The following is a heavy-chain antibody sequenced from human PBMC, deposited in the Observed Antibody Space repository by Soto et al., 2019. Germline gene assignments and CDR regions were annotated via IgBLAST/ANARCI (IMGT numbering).Heavy chain of an antibody. J-gene: IGHJ6*02. CDR2: INPNSGGT. V-gene: IGHV1-2*04. Sequence: QVQLVQSGAEVKKPEASVKVSCKASGYTFTGYYMHWVRQAPGQGLEWMGWINPNSGGTNYAQKFQGWVTMTRDTSISTAYMELSRLRSDDTAVYYCARSVAGRGVYYYYGMDVWGQGTTVTVSS. CDR1: GYTFTGYY. CDR3: ARSVAGRGVYYYYGMDV. D-gene: IGHD6-19*01.